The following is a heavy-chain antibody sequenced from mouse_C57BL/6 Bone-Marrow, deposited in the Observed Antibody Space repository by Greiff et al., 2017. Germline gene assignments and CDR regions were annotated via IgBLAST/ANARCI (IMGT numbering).Heavy chain of an antibody. Sequence: EVQGVESGGGLVKPGGSLKLSCAASGFTFSSYAMSWVRQTPEKRLEWVATISDGGSYTYYPDNVKGRFTISRDNAKNNLYLQMSHLKSEDTAMYYCSRDPAYGSSYRFAYWGQGTLVTVSA. D-gene: IGHD1-1*01. CDR2: ISDGGSYT. V-gene: IGHV5-4*01. CDR3: SRDPAYGSSYRFAY. CDR1: GFTFSSYA. J-gene: IGHJ3*01.